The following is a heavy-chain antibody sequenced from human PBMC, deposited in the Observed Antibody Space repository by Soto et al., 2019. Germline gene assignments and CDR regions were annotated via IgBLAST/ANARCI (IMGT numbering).Heavy chain of an antibody. D-gene: IGHD6-19*01. CDR2: ISYDGSNK. CDR1: GFTFSSYG. CDR3: AKGCQWLSPPGDY. V-gene: IGHV3-30*18. J-gene: IGHJ4*02. Sequence: QVQLVESGGGVVQPGRSLRLSCAASGFTFSSYGMHWVRQAPGKGLEWVAVISYDGSNKYYADSVKGRFTISRDNSKNTLYLQMNSRRAEDTAVYYCAKGCQWLSPPGDYLGQGNLVTVSS.